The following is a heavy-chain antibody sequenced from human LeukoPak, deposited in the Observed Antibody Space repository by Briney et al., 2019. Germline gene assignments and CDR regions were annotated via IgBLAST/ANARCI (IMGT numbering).Heavy chain of an antibody. V-gene: IGHV4-61*02. Sequence: SETLSLTCTVSGGSISTNVYYWSWIRQPAGKGLEWIGRIYTSGSTNYNPSLKSRVTISVDTSKNQFSLKLSSVTAADTAVYYCARDSRITMVRGVISGSYYYYYMDVWGKGTTVTISS. D-gene: IGHD3-10*01. CDR1: GGSISTNVYY. CDR3: ARDSRITMVRGVISGSYYYYYMDV. CDR2: IYTSGST. J-gene: IGHJ6*03.